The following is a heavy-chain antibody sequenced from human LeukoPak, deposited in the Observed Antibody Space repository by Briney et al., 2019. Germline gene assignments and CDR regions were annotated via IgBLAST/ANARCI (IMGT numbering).Heavy chain of an antibody. Sequence: GGSLRLSCAASGFTFSNYWMNWVRQAPGKGLEWVANIKQDGSEKYYVDSVKGRFTISRDNAKNSLYLQMNSLRAEDTAVYYCARGGGHWGQGTLVTVSS. CDR2: IKQDGSEK. J-gene: IGHJ4*02. CDR3: ARGGGH. V-gene: IGHV3-7*01. CDR1: GFTFSNYW. D-gene: IGHD3-16*01.